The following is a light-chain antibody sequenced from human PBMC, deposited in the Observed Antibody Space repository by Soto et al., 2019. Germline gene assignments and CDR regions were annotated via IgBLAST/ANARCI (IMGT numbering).Light chain of an antibody. CDR1: SSNIGAPYG. CDR3: QSYDSSLTALV. J-gene: IGLJ2*01. V-gene: IGLV1-40*01. CDR2: GNN. Sequence: QSVLTQPPSVSGAPGRRVTISCTGSSSNIGAPYGVHWYQQLPGTAPKLLIYGNNNRPSGVPDRFSGSQSGTSASLAITGLQAEDEADYYYQSYDSSLTALVFGGGTKLTVL.